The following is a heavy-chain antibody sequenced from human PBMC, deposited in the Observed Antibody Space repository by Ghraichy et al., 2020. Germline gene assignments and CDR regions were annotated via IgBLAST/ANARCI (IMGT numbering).Heavy chain of an antibody. J-gene: IGHJ6*02. CDR3: ARDRYYYDSSGSSPYYYYYGMDV. CDR2: IIPIFGTA. D-gene: IGHD3-22*01. V-gene: IGHV1-69*13. Sequence: SVKVSCKASGGTFSSYAISWVRQAPGQGLEWMGGIIPIFGTANYAQKFQGRVTITADESTSTAYMELSSLRSEDTAVYYCARDRYYYDSSGSSPYYYYYGMDVWGQGTTVTVSS. CDR1: GGTFSSYA.